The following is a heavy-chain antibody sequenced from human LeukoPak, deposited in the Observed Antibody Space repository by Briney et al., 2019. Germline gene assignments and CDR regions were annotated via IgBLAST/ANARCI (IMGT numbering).Heavy chain of an antibody. V-gene: IGHV3-23*01. CDR1: GFIFSSYD. D-gene: IGHD4-17*01. Sequence: GGSLRLSCAASGFIFSSYDMSWIRQAPGKGLEWVSAISRSGDNTYYTDSVKGRFTISRDNSRNTLSLQMNNLRAEDTAVYYCAKGGVDHWGQGTLVTVSS. CDR2: ISRSGDNT. CDR3: AKGGVDH. J-gene: IGHJ4*02.